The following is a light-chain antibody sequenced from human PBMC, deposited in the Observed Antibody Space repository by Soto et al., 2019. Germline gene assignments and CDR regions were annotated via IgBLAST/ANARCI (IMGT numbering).Light chain of an antibody. CDR2: GAS. CDR3: QQYDAYPLT. Sequence: EIVMTQSPATLSVSPGEGATLSCRASQSVSSTYLAWYQKQPGQAPRILIYGASSRATGIPDRVSGSGSGTDFTLTISSLQPDDFATYFCQQYDAYPLTFGGGTKVDIK. J-gene: IGKJ4*01. CDR1: QSVSSTY. V-gene: IGKV3-20*01.